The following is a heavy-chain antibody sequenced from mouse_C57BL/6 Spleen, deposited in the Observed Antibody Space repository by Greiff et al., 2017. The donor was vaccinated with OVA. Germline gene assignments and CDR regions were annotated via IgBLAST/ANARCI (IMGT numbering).Heavy chain of an antibody. V-gene: IGHV1-18*01. CDR2: INPNNGGP. J-gene: IGHJ3*01. CDR1: GYPFTDYN. CDR3: ARSLYGSSYERFAY. Sequence: VQLQPSGPALVKPGASVKIPCKASGYPFTDYNMDWVKQSHGKSLEWIGDINPNNGGPIYNQKFKGKATLTVDKSSSTAYMELRSLTSEDTAVYYCARSLYGSSYERFAYWGQGTLVTVSA. D-gene: IGHD1-1*01.